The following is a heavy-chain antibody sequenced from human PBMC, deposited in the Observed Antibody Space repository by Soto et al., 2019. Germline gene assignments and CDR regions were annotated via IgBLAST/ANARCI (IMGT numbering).Heavy chain of an antibody. D-gene: IGHD3-3*01. V-gene: IGHV1-2*04. J-gene: IGHJ4*02. CDR1: GYTFTGYY. CDR2: INPNSGGT. Sequence: ASVKVSCKASGYTFTGYYMHWVRQAPGQGLEWMGWINPNSGGTNYAQKFQGWVTMTRDTSISTAYMELSRLRSDDTAVYYCARGDDFWSGYYLSYFDYWGQGTLVTVSS. CDR3: ARGDDFWSGYYLSYFDY.